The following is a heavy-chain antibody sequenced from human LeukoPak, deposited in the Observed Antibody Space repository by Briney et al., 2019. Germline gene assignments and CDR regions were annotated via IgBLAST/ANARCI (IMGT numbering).Heavy chain of an antibody. V-gene: IGHV3-7*01. CDR3: ARDLINWNDLYFDY. CDR2: IKQDGSEK. J-gene: IGHJ4*02. CDR1: GFTFSSYW. Sequence: GGSLRLSCAASGFTFSSYWMSWVRQAPGKGLEWVANIKQDGSEKYYVDSVEGRFTISRDNAKNSLYLQMNSLRAEDTAVYYCARDLINWNDLYFDYWGQGTLVTVSS. D-gene: IGHD1-1*01.